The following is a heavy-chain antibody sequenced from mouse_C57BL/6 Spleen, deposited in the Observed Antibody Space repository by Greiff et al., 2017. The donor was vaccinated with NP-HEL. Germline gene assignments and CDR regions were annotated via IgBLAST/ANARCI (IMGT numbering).Heavy chain of an antibody. V-gene: IGHV1-55*01. CDR2: IYPGSGST. Sequence: QVQLQQPGAELVKPGASVKMSCKASGYTFTNYWITWVKQRPGQGLEWIGDIYPGSGSTNYNEKFKSKATLTVDTSSSTASMQLSSLTSEDSAVYYCARGATVVARGYFDDWGQGTTLTVSS. CDR1: GYTFTNYW. D-gene: IGHD1-1*01. CDR3: ARGATVVARGYFDD. J-gene: IGHJ2*01.